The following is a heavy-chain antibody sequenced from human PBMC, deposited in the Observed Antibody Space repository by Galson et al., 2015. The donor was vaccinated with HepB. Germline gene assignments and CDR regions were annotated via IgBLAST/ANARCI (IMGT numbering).Heavy chain of an antibody. Sequence: SVKVSCKASGGTFSSYAISWVRQAPGQGLEWMGRIIPIFGSANYAQKFQGRVTITADESTSTTYMELRRLRSEDTAVYYCARQYDTSGYYPYWGQGTLVTVSS. CDR1: GGTFSSYA. CDR3: ARQYDTSGYYPY. CDR2: IIPIFGSA. J-gene: IGHJ4*02. D-gene: IGHD3-22*01. V-gene: IGHV1-69*13.